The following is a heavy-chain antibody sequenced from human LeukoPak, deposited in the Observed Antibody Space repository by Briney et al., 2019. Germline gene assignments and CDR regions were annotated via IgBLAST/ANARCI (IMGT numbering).Heavy chain of an antibody. CDR3: ARHITFGGVIVLFDN. V-gene: IGHV4-38-2*01. Sequence: SETLSLTCAVSGYSISSGYYWGWIRQPPGKGLEWIGSIYHSGSTYYNPSLKSRVTISVDTSKNQFSLKLSSVTAADTAVYYCARHITFGGVIVLFDNWGQGTLVTVSS. CDR2: IYHSGST. J-gene: IGHJ4*02. CDR1: GYSISSGYY. D-gene: IGHD3-16*02.